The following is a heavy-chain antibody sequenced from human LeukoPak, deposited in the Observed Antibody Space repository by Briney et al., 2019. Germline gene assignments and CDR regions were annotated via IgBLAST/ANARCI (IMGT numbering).Heavy chain of an antibody. Sequence: GGSLGLSCAASGFTFSSYAMSGVRQAPGKGLERVSAISGSGGSTYYADSVKGRFTISRDNSKNTLYLQMSSLRAEDTAVYYCAKDRLESVSYYVSYWYFDLWGRGALVTVSS. J-gene: IGHJ2*01. CDR3: AKDRLESVSYYVSYWYFDL. D-gene: IGHD1-26*01. CDR2: ISGSGGST. V-gene: IGHV3-23*01. CDR1: GFTFSSYA.